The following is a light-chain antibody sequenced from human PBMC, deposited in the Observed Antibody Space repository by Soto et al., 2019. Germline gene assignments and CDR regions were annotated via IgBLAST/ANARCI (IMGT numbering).Light chain of an antibody. J-gene: IGKJ5*01. CDR1: QSVSSY. CDR2: DAS. Sequence: EIVLTQSPATLSLSPGERATLSCRASQSVSSYLSWYHQKPGQAPRLLIYDASNRATGIPDRFSGSGSGTDFTLTISRLEPEDFAVYYCQQRSNWPITFGQGTRLEIK. V-gene: IGKV3-11*01. CDR3: QQRSNWPIT.